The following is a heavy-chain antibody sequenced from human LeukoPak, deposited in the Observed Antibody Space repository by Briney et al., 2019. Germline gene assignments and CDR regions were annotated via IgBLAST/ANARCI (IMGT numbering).Heavy chain of an antibody. D-gene: IGHD3-10*02. Sequence: GGSLRLSCAASGFTFSSYAMSWVRQAPGKGLEWVSSISGYGGSTYYADSVKGRFTISRDNSKNTLYLQMNSLRAEDTAVYYCAELGITMIGGVWGKGTTVTISS. CDR1: GFTFSSYA. CDR3: AELGITMIGGV. J-gene: IGHJ6*04. V-gene: IGHV3-23*01. CDR2: ISGYGGST.